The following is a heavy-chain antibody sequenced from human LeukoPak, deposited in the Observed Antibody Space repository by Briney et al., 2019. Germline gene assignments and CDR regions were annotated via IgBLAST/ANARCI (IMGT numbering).Heavy chain of an antibody. D-gene: IGHD6-13*01. CDR2: ISSSSSYI. CDR1: GFTFRSYN. CDR3: AREGGSSWYEVGY. J-gene: IGHJ4*02. V-gene: IGHV3-21*01. Sequence: PGGSLRLSCAASGFTFRSYNMNWVRQAPGKGLEWVSSISSSSSYIYYADSVKGRFTISRDNAKNSLYLQMNSLRAENTAVYYCAREGGSSWYEVGYWGQGTLVTVSS.